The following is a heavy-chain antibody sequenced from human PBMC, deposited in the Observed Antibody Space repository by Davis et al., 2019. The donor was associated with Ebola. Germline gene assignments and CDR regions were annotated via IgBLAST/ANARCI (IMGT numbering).Heavy chain of an antibody. V-gene: IGHV3-53*04. Sequence: GESLKISCAASGFTFINFAMNWVRQAPGKGLEWVSVIYSGGSTYYADSVKGRFTISRHNSKNTLYLQMNSLRAEDTAVYYCARVPRGDGYNLFDYWGQGTLVTVSS. CDR2: IYSGGST. J-gene: IGHJ4*02. CDR1: GFTFINFA. D-gene: IGHD5-24*01. CDR3: ARVPRGDGYNLFDY.